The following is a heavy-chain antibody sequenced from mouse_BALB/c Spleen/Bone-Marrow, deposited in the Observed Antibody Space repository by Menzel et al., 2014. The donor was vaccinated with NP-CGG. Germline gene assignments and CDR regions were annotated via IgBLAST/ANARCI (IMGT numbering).Heavy chain of an antibody. V-gene: IGHV1-69*02. D-gene: IGHD2-3*01. CDR3: TRTYEYLDY. CDR2: TSPSDNYP. Sequence: VQLQQSGAELVRPGASVKLSCKTSGYTFTSYWINRVKHSRGQRLECIGNTSPSDNYPNYNQKFKDKATLTVDISSTTAYMQLSSPTSEDSAVYYCTRTYEYLDYWGQGTTLTVSS. CDR1: GYTFTSYW. J-gene: IGHJ2*01.